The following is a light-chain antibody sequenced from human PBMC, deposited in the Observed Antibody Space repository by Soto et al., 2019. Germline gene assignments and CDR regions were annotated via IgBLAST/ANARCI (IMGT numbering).Light chain of an antibody. J-gene: IGKJ4*01. CDR1: QGISNS. V-gene: IGKV1-27*01. CDR3: QQYSIAPLT. Sequence: DIQLTQSPASLSASVGDRVTITCRASQGISNSLAWYQQKPGKVPKVLIYGASALQSGVPSRFSASGSGTDFALSISGLQSEDFATYYCQQYSIAPLTFGGGTKVEI. CDR2: GAS.